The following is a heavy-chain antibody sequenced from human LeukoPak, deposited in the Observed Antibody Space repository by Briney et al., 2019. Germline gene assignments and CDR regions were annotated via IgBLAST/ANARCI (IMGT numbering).Heavy chain of an antibody. CDR1: GFTFSSYS. V-gene: IGHV3-21*01. CDR2: ISSSSSYV. D-gene: IGHD3-22*01. CDR3: ARERYYYDSSGFDY. Sequence: GGSLRLSCAASGFTFSSYSMNWVRQAPGKGLEWFSSISSSSSYVYYADSVKGRFTISRDNAKNSLYLQMNSLRAEDTAVYYCARERYYYDSSGFDYWGQGTLVTVSS. J-gene: IGHJ4*02.